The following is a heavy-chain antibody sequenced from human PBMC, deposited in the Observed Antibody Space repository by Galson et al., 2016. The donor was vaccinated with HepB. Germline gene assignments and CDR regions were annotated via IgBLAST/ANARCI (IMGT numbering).Heavy chain of an antibody. CDR2: ISFDGNNK. CDR1: GFTSRSYV. D-gene: IGHD1-20*01. J-gene: IGHJ4*02. CDR3: RKSGRSITGTEGMGY. Sequence: SLRLSCAASGFTSRSYVMHWVRQAPGKGLEWVAVISFDGNNKYYADSVKGRFTISPNNSKNTLYLQMNILLPADTAMYFFRKSGRSITGTEGMGYWGQGTLVSVSS. V-gene: IGHV3-30*18.